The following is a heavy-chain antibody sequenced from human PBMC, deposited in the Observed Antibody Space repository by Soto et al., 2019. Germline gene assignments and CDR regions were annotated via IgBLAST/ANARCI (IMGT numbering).Heavy chain of an antibody. J-gene: IGHJ4*02. D-gene: IGHD4-17*01. Sequence: QVQLVESGGGVVQPGGSLTLSCKASGFTFGSYAIHWVRQAPGKGLEWVSVISSDGVNKHSAESVRGRFVISRDNSKNTVHLEMNRLRLEDTAVYFCARRLTTTVSALGYWGQGSLVNVSS. CDR3: ARRLTTTVSALGY. CDR1: GFTFGSYA. V-gene: IGHV3-30*09. CDR2: ISSDGVNK.